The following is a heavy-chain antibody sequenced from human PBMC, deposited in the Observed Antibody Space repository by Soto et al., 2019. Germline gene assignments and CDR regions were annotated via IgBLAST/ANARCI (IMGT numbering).Heavy chain of an antibody. CDR1: GGTFSSYA. CDR2: ISAFYGNT. D-gene: IGHD5-18*01. CDR3: ARDPFCNFTQLWFYEYYYYYGMDV. Sequence: GASVKVSCKASGGTFSSYAISWVRQAPGQGLEWMGGISAFYGNTNYAQKLQGRVTMTTDISTSTAYLELRSLISDDTAVYYCARDPFCNFTQLWFYEYYYYYGMDVWGQGTTVTVSS. J-gene: IGHJ6*02. V-gene: IGHV1-18*01.